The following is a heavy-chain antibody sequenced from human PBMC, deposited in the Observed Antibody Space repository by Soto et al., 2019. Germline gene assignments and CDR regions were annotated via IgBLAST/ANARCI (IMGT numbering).Heavy chain of an antibody. V-gene: IGHV3-21*01. D-gene: IGHD4-17*01. CDR3: ARQINGDYTAFDI. CDR2: ISGSTSYI. J-gene: IGHJ3*02. CDR1: GFTFSNYN. Sequence: GGSLRLSCASSGFTFSNYNMNLVRQAPGKRLEWVSSISGSTSYIYYADSLKGRFTISRDNAKNSLYLQMNTLRAEDTAVYYCARQINGDYTAFDIWGQGTLVTVSS.